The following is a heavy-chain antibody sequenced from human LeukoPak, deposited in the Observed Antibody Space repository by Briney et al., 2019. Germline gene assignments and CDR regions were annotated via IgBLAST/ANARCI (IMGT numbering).Heavy chain of an antibody. Sequence: PSETLSLTCTVSGGSISSSSYYWGWIRQPPGKGLEWIGSIYYSGSTYYNPSLKSRVTISIDTSKNQFSLKLNSVTAADTAVYYCARGEVGATTDFDYWGQGTLVTVSS. CDR2: IYYSGST. D-gene: IGHD1-26*01. J-gene: IGHJ4*02. CDR3: ARGEVGATTDFDY. CDR1: GGSISSSSYY. V-gene: IGHV4-39*07.